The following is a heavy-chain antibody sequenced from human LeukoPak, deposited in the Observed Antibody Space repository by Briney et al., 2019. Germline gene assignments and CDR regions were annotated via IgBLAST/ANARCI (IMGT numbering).Heavy chain of an antibody. CDR2: INQDGGEK. CDR3: ATGRGWPTCYLPDY. J-gene: IGHJ4*02. V-gene: IGHV3-7*01. CDR1: GFTFSSYW. D-gene: IGHD2-2*01. Sequence: PGGSLRLSCAASGFTFSSYWMSWVRQAPGKGLEWVANINQDGGEKNYVDSVKGRFTISRDNAKNSLSLQMNSLRAEDTAVYHCATGRGWPTCYLPDYGAQGPLSTVSS.